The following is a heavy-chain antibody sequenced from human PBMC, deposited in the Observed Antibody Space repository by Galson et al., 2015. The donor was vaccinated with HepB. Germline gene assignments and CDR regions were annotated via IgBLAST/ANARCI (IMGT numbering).Heavy chain of an antibody. D-gene: IGHD1-26*01. J-gene: IGHJ6*02. CDR2: INTSTGNP. Sequence: SVKVSCKASGYTFTNYAMNWVRQAPGQGLEWMGWINTSTGNPTYAQGFTGRFVFSLDTSVSTAYLQISSLKADDTAIYYCATEGSGSYRYGMDVWGQGTTVTVSS. CDR1: GYTFTNYA. CDR3: ATEGSGSYRYGMDV. V-gene: IGHV7-4-1*02.